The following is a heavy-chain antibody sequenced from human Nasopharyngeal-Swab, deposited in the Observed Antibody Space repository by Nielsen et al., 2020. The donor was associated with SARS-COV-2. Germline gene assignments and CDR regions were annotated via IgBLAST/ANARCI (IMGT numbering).Heavy chain of an antibody. CDR3: ARDHRIQLWLGVYGMDV. V-gene: IGHV4-39*07. CDR1: GGSISSSSYY. D-gene: IGHD5-18*01. Sequence: SETLSLTCTVSGGSISSSSYYWGWIHQPPGKGLEWIGSIYYSGSTYYNPSLKSRVTISVDTSKNQFSLKLSSVTAADTAVYYCARDHRIQLWLGVYGMDVWGQGTTVTVSS. J-gene: IGHJ6*02. CDR2: IYYSGST.